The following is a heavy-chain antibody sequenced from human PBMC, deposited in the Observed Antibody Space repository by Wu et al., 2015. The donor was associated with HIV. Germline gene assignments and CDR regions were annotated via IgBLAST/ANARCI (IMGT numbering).Heavy chain of an antibody. J-gene: IGHJ3*02. Sequence: QMQLVQSGPEVKKPGTSVKVSCKASGFSFISSTMQWVRQARGQRLEWIGWIVVGSGNTKYAQKFQERVTITRDMYTSTAYMELSSLRFEDTAVYYCAAQDPDTSGWYEGSFDIWGQGTMVTVSS. CDR2: IVVGSGNT. CDR1: GFSFISST. CDR3: AAQDPDTSGWYEGSFDI. D-gene: IGHD6-19*01. V-gene: IGHV1-58*02.